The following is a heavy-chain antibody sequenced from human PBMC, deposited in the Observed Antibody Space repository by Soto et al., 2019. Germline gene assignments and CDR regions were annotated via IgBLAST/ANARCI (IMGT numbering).Heavy chain of an antibody. V-gene: IGHV1-69*13. Sequence: GASVKVSCKASGGTFSSYAISWVRQAPGQGLEWMGGIIPIFGTANYAQKFQGRVTITADESTSTAYMELSSLRSEDTAVYYCASSSKRYCISTSCHGDYYYYGMDVWGQGTTVTVSS. CDR2: IIPIFGTA. CDR3: ASSSKRYCISTSCHGDYYYYGMDV. J-gene: IGHJ6*02. D-gene: IGHD2-2*01. CDR1: GGTFSSYA.